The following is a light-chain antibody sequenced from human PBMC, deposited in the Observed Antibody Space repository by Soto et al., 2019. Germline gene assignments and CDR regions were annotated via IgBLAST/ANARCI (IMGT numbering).Light chain of an antibody. CDR2: GAS. Sequence: DIVLTQSPGTLSVSPGDRATLSCRASQSVAGSHVAWYQKKPGQPPRLLIYGASNRATGVTDGFSGSGSGTDFRLTINRLEPEDFALYFCHHFGNSPRGFTHGPGTKVDVK. J-gene: IGKJ3*01. CDR1: QSVAGSH. V-gene: IGKV3-20*01. CDR3: HHFGNSPRGFT.